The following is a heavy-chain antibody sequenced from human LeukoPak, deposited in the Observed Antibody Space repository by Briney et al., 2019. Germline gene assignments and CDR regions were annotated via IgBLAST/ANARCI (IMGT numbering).Heavy chain of an antibody. V-gene: IGHV3-9*01. CDR2: ISWNSGSI. D-gene: IGHD1-26*01. J-gene: IGHJ4*02. CDR3: AKDIDGSYLGLGDY. CDR1: GFTFDDYA. Sequence: SGGSLRLSCAASGFTFDDYAMHWVRQAPGKGLEWVSGISWNSGSIGYADSVKGRFTISRDNAKNSLYLQMNSLRAEDTALYYCAKDIDGSYLGLGDYWGQGTLVTVSS.